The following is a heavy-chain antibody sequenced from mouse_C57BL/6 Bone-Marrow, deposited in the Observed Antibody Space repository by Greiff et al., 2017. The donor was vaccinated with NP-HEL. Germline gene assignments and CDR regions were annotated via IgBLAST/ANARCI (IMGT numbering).Heavy chain of an antibody. CDR1: GFTFSDYY. Sequence: EVKLQQSGGGLVQPGGSLKLSCAASGFTFSDYYMYWVRQTPEKRLEWVAYISNGGGSTYYPDTVKGRFTISRDNAKNTLYLQMSRLKSEDTAMYYCARHQGAYYAMDYWGQGTSVTVSS. V-gene: IGHV5-12*01. CDR3: ARHQGAYYAMDY. J-gene: IGHJ4*01. CDR2: ISNGGGST. D-gene: IGHD3-2*02.